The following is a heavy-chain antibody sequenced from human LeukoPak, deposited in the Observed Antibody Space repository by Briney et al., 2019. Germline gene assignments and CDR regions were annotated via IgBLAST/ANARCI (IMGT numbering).Heavy chain of an antibody. J-gene: IGHJ4*02. CDR3: ARDDPTVTTGPPVGS. Sequence: GGSLRLSCAASGFTSEIYWMHWVRQAPGKGLAWVSCINGYGSITNYADSVNGRFTISRDNAKNTLYLQMNSLRVEDTAVYYCARDDPTVTTGPPVGSWGQGTLVTVSS. CDR2: INGYGSIT. D-gene: IGHD4-17*01. CDR1: GFTSEIYW. V-gene: IGHV3-74*01.